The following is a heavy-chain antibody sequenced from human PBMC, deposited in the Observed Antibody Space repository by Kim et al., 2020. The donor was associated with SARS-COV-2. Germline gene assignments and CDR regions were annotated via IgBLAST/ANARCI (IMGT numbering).Heavy chain of an antibody. D-gene: IGHD3-16*01. Sequence: ASVKVSCRASGYTFTSYYMHWVRQAPGQGLDWMGMINPYEDTTTYAQKFQGRVTMTRDKSTSTVYMELSSLRSEDTAVYYCARVNIESGSYGYFFDYWGQGTLVTVSS. V-gene: IGHV1-46*01. J-gene: IGHJ4*02. CDR3: ARVNIESGSYGYFFDY. CDR1: GYTFTSYY. CDR2: INPYEDTT.